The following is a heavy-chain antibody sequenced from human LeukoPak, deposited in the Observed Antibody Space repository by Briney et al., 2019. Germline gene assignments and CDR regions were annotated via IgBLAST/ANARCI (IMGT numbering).Heavy chain of an antibody. D-gene: IGHD4-23*01. CDR1: AFTLSSYS. CDR2: ISACVSYI. CDR3: ARSGVVTVIRENRFDP. V-gene: IGHV3-21*01. J-gene: IGHJ5*02. Sequence: PGRSLRLSCAPSAFTLSSYSMHWVRQSARNGLEWVSSISACVSYISHANSWQGRFTIPRDNAKHSLFLQMNSLRAEDTAVYYCARSGVVTVIRENRFDPWGEGTLVTVSS.